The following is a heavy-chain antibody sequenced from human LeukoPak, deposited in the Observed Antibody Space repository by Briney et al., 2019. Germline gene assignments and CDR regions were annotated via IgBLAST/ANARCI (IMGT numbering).Heavy chain of an antibody. J-gene: IGHJ4*02. V-gene: IGHV3-23*01. Sequence: HPGGSLRLSCAASGFTFSSYAMSWVRQAPGKGLEWVSAISGSGGSTYYADSVKGRFTISRDNSKNTLYLQMNSLRAEDTAVYYCARAPPNLYSSGWAYYFDYWGQGTLVTVSS. CDR3: ARAPPNLYSSGWAYYFDY. CDR1: GFTFSSYA. CDR2: ISGSGGST. D-gene: IGHD6-19*01.